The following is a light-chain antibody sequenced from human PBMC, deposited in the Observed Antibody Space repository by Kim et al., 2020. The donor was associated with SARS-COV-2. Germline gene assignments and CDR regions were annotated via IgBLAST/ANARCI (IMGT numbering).Light chain of an antibody. CDR3: ATWDDSLRGGV. CDR1: NSNIGNNY. CDR2: RNT. Sequence: ELTQPPSASATPGQTVSISCSGSNSNIGNNYVYWYQQVPGSAPRLLVFRNTERPSGVPDRFSGSKSGTSASLAISGLRSDDEADYYCATWDDSLRGGVFGGGTQRTVL. V-gene: IGLV1-47*01. J-gene: IGLJ2*01.